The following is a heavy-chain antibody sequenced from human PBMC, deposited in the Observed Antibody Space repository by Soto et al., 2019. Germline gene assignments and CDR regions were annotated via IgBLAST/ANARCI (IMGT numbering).Heavy chain of an antibody. CDR2: INHSGST. CDR3: ARDKLTGLFDY. V-gene: IGHV4-34*01. D-gene: IGHD2-8*02. Sequence: SETLSLTCAVYGGSFSGYYLTWIRQPPGTGLEWIGEINHSGSTNYNPSLKSRVTISVDTSKNQFSLKLTSVTAADTAVYYCARDKLTGLFDYWGQGTLVTVSS. CDR1: GGSFSGYY. J-gene: IGHJ4*02.